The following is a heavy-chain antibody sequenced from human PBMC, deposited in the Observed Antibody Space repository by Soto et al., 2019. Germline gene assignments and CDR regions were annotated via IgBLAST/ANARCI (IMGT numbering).Heavy chain of an antibody. CDR1: GFNVITNY. J-gene: IGHJ5*01. CDR3: ARATWGSQFDS. D-gene: IGHD7-27*01. CDR2: VYSSGAI. Sequence: GGSLRLSCAGSGFNVITNYISWVRQAPGKGLEWVSVVYSSGAIYYAESVKNRFIISRDNSKNTVDLQMNSLRVDDTAVYYCARATWGSQFDSWGQGTPVTVSS. V-gene: IGHV3-66*01.